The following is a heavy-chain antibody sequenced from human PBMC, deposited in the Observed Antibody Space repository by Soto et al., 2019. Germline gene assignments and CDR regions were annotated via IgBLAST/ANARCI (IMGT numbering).Heavy chain of an antibody. CDR1: GFTFTSSA. CDR2: IVVVSGNT. CDR3: AADVPRKVAVARPARGMHX. V-gene: IGHV1-58*01. Sequence: SVKVSSKASGFTFTSSAVQWVRQARGQRLEWIGLIVVVSGNTNYAKKFQERVTITRDMSTSTAYMELSSLRYEDPAVYYCAADVPRKVAVARPARGMHXWGQGTTVTVS. D-gene: IGHD6-19*01. J-gene: IGHJ6*02.